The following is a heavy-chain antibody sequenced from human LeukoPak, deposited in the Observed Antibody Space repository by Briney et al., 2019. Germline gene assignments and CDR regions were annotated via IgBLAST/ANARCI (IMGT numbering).Heavy chain of an antibody. J-gene: IGHJ3*02. V-gene: IGHV3-23*01. CDR1: GFTFSSFG. CDR3: AKEHGGSSWYEDAFDI. CDR2: ISGSGGST. Sequence: GGSLRLSCAASGFTFSSFGMSWVRQAPGKGLEWVSDISGSGGSTYYADSVKGRFTISRDNSKNTLYLQMNSLRAEDTAVYYCAKEHGGSSWYEDAFDIWGQGTMVTVSS. D-gene: IGHD6-13*01.